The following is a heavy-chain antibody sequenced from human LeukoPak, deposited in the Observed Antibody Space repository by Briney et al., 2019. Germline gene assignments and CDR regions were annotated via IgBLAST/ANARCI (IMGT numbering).Heavy chain of an antibody. CDR1: GFTFSSYA. J-gene: IGHJ6*03. V-gene: IGHV3-23*01. CDR2: ISGSGDST. Sequence: GGTLRLSCAASGFTFSSYAMNWVRQAPGKGLEWVSGISGSGDSTYSADSVKGRFTISRDNSKNTLYLQMNSLRAEDTAVYYCAKDGGEYYDILTGYYPRLYYMDVWGKGTTVTISS. D-gene: IGHD3-9*01. CDR3: AKDGGEYYDILTGYYPRLYYMDV.